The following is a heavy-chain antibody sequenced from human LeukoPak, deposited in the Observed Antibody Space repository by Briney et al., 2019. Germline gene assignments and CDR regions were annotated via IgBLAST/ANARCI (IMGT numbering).Heavy chain of an antibody. CDR1: GFTLSNKI. CDR3: AKEGWLS. Sequence: GGSLRLSCVASGFTLSNKIMSWVRQAPGKGLEWVSTIHGDGTIFYADSLKGRFTISRDNSRNTLYLQMNSLRVEDSALYYCAKEGWLSWGQGTLVTVSS. V-gene: IGHV3-23*01. D-gene: IGHD5-24*01. J-gene: IGHJ5*02. CDR2: IHGDGTI.